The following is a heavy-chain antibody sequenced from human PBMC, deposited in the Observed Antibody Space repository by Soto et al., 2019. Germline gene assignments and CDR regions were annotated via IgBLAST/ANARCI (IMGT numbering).Heavy chain of an antibody. CDR2: IYWDDDK. J-gene: IGHJ5*01. CDR1: GFSLSTHGVG. D-gene: IGHD2-15*01. Sequence: QITLKESGPTLVKPTQTLTLTCTFSGFSLSTHGVGVGWVRQPAGKALEWLALIYWDDDKRYSASLNSRLTITKDTSNNQVVLTMTNRDPVDTATYYCAHAMLYCTGGSCSTWCDSWGQGTLVTVSS. CDR3: AHAMLYCTGGSCSTWCDS. V-gene: IGHV2-5*02.